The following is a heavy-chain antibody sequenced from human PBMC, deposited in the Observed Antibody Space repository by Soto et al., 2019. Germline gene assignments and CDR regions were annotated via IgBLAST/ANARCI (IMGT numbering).Heavy chain of an antibody. CDR3: AKDVLSRGIAARLGY. J-gene: IGHJ4*02. V-gene: IGHV3-30*18. Sequence: GGSLRLSCAASGFTFSSYGMHWVRQAPGKGLEWVAVISYDGSNKYYADSVKGRFTISRDNSKNTLYLQMNSLRAEDTAVYYCAKDVLSRGIAARLGYWGQGTLVTVSS. D-gene: IGHD6-13*01. CDR2: ISYDGSNK. CDR1: GFTFSSYG.